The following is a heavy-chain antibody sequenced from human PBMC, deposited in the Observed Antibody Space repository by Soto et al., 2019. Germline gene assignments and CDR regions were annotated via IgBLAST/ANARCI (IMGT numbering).Heavy chain of an antibody. D-gene: IGHD6-13*01. Sequence: QPGGSLRLSCAASGFTFSSYSMHWVRQAPGKGLEWVAVISYEGSNKYYADSVKGRFTISRDNSKNTLYLQMNSLRAEDTAVYYCAKDQQLDYYYYGMDVWGQGTTVTVSS. CDR1: GFTFSSYS. V-gene: IGHV3-30*18. CDR2: ISYEGSNK. CDR3: AKDQQLDYYYYGMDV. J-gene: IGHJ6*02.